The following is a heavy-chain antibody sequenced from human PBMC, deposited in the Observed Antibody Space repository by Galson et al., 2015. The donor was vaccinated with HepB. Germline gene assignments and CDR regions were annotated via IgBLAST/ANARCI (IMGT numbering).Heavy chain of an antibody. CDR2: IRSKRNSYAT. V-gene: IGHV3-73*01. Sequence: SLRLSCAASGFTFSGSVIHWVRQAPGKGLEWVGRIRSKRNSYATSYSAAVQGRFTMFRDDSKKTAYLQMSSLKSEDTAVYYCAIRREEDNEVDWGRGTQVTVSS. CDR3: AIRREEDNEVD. CDR1: GFTFSGSV. D-gene: IGHD2-15*01. J-gene: IGHJ4*02.